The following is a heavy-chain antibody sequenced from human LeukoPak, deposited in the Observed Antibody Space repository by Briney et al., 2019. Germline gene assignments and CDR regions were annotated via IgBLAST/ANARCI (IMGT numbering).Heavy chain of an antibody. CDR3: ARQHCSGGRCFYNDY. Sequence: SQTLSLTYTVSGGSISSGDYYWNWIRQHPGKGLEWIGYIYSSGSTYYNPSLKSRVTISVDTSKNQFSLNLRSMTVADTAVYYCARQHCSGGRCFYNDYWGQGTLVTVSS. CDR1: GGSISSGDYY. D-gene: IGHD2-15*01. V-gene: IGHV4-31*03. CDR2: IYSSGST. J-gene: IGHJ4*02.